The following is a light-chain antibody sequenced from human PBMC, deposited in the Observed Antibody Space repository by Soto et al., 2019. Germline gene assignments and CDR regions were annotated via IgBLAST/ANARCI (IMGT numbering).Light chain of an antibody. CDR1: SSNIESNT. CDR3: ATWDDSLNTWV. CDR2: NNN. V-gene: IGLV1-44*01. J-gene: IGLJ3*02. Sequence: QTVVTQPPSASGTPGQRVTISCSGSSSNIESNTVNWYQQLPRTAPKLLIYNNNQRPSGVPDRFSGSKSGTSASLAISGLQSEDEADYYCATWDDSLNTWVFGGGTQLTVL.